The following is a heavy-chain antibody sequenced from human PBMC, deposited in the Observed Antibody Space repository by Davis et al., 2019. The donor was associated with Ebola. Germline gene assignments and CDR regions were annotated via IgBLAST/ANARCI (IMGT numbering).Heavy chain of an antibody. V-gene: IGHV3-64*01. CDR2: ISSNGGST. CDR1: GFTFSSYA. J-gene: IGHJ6*02. D-gene: IGHD3-16*01. CDR3: ARDQVVWGYYYGMDV. Sequence: GESLKISCAASGFTFSSYAMHWVRQAPGKGLEYVSAISSNGGSTYYANSVKGRFTISRDNSKNTLYLQMGSLRAEDMAVYYCARDQVVWGYYYGMDVWGQGTTVTVSS.